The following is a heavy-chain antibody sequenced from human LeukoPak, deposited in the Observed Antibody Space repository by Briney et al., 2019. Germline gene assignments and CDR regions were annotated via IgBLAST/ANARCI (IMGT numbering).Heavy chain of an antibody. J-gene: IGHJ4*02. CDR1: GGTFSSYA. Sequence: GASVKVSCKASGGTFSSYAISWVRQAPGQGLEWMGRIIPIFGTANYAQKFQGRVTITTDESTSTAYMELSSLRSEDTAVYYCARGYGGVNYYDSSGYYFDYWGQGTLVTVSS. CDR2: IIPIFGTA. CDR3: ARGYGGVNYYDSSGYYFDY. D-gene: IGHD3-22*01. V-gene: IGHV1-69*05.